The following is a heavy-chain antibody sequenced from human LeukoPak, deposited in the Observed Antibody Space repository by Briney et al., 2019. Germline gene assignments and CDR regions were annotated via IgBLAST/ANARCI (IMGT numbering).Heavy chain of an antibody. Sequence: ASVKVSCKASGYTFTSYGISWVRQAPGQGLEWMGWISAYNGNTNYAQKLQGRVTMTTDTSTGTAYMELRSLRSDDTAVYYCAREGDMVRGVRSYYYGMDVWGKGTTVTVSS. CDR2: ISAYNGNT. V-gene: IGHV1-18*04. CDR1: GYTFTSYG. J-gene: IGHJ6*04. D-gene: IGHD3-10*01. CDR3: AREGDMVRGVRSYYYGMDV.